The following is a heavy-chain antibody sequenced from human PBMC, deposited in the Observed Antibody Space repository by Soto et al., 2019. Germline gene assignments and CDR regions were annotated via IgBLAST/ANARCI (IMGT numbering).Heavy chain of an antibody. D-gene: IGHD3-10*01. J-gene: IGHJ5*02. CDR3: ATDKRVTMVGGWFDP. CDR1: GYSITSGYY. V-gene: IGHV4-38-2*02. CDR2: IYHDGKT. Sequence: PSETLSLTCVISGYSITSGYYWGWVRQSPGKGLEWIGSIYHDGKTYYRPSLRSRLTISVDTSKNHFSMRLASVTAADTAVYYCATDKRVTMVGGWFDPWGQGILVTVSS.